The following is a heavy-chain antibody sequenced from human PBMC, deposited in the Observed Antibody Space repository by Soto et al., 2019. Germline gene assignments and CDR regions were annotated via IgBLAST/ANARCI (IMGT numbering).Heavy chain of an antibody. CDR2: ITSSGGST. CDR3: ARRIPFGYGMDV. D-gene: IGHD3-16*01. Sequence: EVQLVESGGGLVQPGGSLRLSCAASGFTFSSYAMHWVRQAPGKGLEYVSAITSSGGSTDYASSVKGRFTISRDTSKNTLHLQMGSLRAQDMAVYYCARRIPFGYGMDVWGHGPTVTVSS. V-gene: IGHV3-64*01. J-gene: IGHJ6*02. CDR1: GFTFSSYA.